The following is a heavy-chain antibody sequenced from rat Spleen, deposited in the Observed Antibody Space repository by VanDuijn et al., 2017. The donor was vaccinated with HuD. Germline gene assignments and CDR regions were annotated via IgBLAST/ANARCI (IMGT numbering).Heavy chain of an antibody. Sequence: QVQLKESGPGLVQPSQTLSLTCTVSGLSLTSNSVSWIRQPPGKGLEWMGIMWSGGGTAYNSTLKSRRSISRDTSKSQVFLKMNNLQTEDTATYYCARDRTGPFDYWGQGVMVTVSS. J-gene: IGHJ2*01. D-gene: IGHD4-2*01. V-gene: IGHV2-47*01. CDR1: GLSLTSNS. CDR2: MWSGGGT. CDR3: ARDRTGPFDY.